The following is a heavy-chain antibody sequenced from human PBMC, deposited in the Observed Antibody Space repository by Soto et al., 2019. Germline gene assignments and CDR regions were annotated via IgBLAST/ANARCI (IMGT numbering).Heavy chain of an antibody. CDR3: ARDKFLEPIRFDY. D-gene: IGHD1-1*01. Sequence: PGGSLRLACAASGFTFSSYGMHWVRQAPGKGLEWVAVIWYDGSNKYYADSVKGRFTISRDNSKNTLYLQMNSLRAEDTAVYYFARDKFLEPIRFDYWGQGTLDTVSS. CDR2: IWYDGSNK. V-gene: IGHV3-33*01. J-gene: IGHJ4*02. CDR1: GFTFSSYG.